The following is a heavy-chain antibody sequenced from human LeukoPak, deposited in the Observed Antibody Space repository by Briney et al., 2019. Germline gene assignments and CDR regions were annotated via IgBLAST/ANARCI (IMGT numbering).Heavy chain of an antibody. D-gene: IGHD6-13*01. V-gene: IGHV3-23*01. CDR2: ISGSGGST. J-gene: IGHJ5*02. CDR1: VFIGSGDF. Sequence: PGGFLRLSCAASVFIGSGDFMSWVRQAPGKGLEWVSAISGSGGSTYYADSVKGRFTISRDNSKNTLYLQMNSLRAEDTAVYYCAKARIAAAAYNWFDPWGQGTLVTVSS. CDR3: AKARIAAAAYNWFDP.